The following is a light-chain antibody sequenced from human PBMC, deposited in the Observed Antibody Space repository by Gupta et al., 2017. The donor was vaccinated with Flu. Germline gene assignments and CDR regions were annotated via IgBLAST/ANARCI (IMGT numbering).Light chain of an antibody. CDR1: QSVRSH. CDR3: QQRTNWLFT. Sequence: GERATLSCRASQSVRSHLAWYRQRPGQAPRLLIYDASNRATGIPARFSGSGYGTDFTLTISILEPEDFAVYYCQQRTNWLFTFGPGTKVEIK. V-gene: IGKV3-11*01. J-gene: IGKJ3*01. CDR2: DAS.